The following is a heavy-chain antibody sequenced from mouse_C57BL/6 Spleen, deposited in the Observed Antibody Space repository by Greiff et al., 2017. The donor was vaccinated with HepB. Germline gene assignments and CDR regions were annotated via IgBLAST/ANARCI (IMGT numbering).Heavy chain of an antibody. V-gene: IGHV1-4*01. J-gene: IGHJ4*01. Sequence: LQESGAELARPGASVKMSCKASGYTFTSYTMHWVKQRPGQGLEWIGYINPSSGYTKYNQKFKDKATLTADKSSSTAYMQLSSLTSEDSAVYYCASTYYYAMDYWGQGTSVTVSS. CDR2: INPSSGYT. CDR1: GYTFTSYT. CDR3: ASTYYYAMDY.